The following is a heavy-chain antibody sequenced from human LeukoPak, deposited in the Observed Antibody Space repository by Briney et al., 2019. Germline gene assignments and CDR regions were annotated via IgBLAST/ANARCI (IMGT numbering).Heavy chain of an antibody. Sequence: ASVKVSCKASGYTFTSYGISWVRQATGQGLEWMGWMNPNSGNTGYAQKFQGRVTMTRNTSISTAYMELSSLRSDDTAVYYCARVGRTYYYDSGSSNNWFDPWGQGTLVTVSS. V-gene: IGHV1-8*02. CDR2: MNPNSGNT. CDR1: GYTFTSYG. J-gene: IGHJ5*02. CDR3: ARVGRTYYYDSGSSNNWFDP. D-gene: IGHD3-10*01.